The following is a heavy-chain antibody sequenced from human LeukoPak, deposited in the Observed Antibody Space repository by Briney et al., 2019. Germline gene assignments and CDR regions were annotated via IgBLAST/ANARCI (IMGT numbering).Heavy chain of an antibody. CDR2: IYYTGST. D-gene: IGHD2-2*01. J-gene: IGHJ3*01. Sequence: SETLSLTCTVSGGSFGRYYWSWIRQSPGKGLEWIGYIYYTGSTSYNPSLESRITISLDTARNQFSLRLTSVTTADTAVYYCAREEGDCDTVRCYESFDVWGPGTMVAVSS. CDR1: GGSFGRYY. CDR3: AREEGDCDTVRCYESFDV. V-gene: IGHV4-59*01.